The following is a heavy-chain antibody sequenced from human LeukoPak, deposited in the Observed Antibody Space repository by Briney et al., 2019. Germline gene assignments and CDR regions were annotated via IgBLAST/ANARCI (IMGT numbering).Heavy chain of an antibody. Sequence: SETLSLTCTVSGGSISSYYWSWIRQPPGKGLEWIGYIYYSGSTNYNPSLKSRVTISVDTSKNQFSLKLSSVTAADTAVYYCAGRVTDYGFDYWGQGTLVTVSS. CDR2: IYYSGST. CDR3: AGRVTDYGFDY. D-gene: IGHD4-17*01. J-gene: IGHJ4*02. CDR1: GGSISSYY. V-gene: IGHV4-59*01.